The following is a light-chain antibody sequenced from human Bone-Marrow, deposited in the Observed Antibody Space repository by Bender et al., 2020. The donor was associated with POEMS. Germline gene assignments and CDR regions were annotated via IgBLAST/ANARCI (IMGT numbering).Light chain of an antibody. Sequence: QSALTQPASVSESPGQSITISCTGTGSDVGGYDLVSWYQFYPGKAPKVMIYEVSKRPSGVSNRFSGSKSATTASLTISGLQPEDEADYYCCSYAGKSAIFGGGTKLTVL. CDR3: CSYAGKSAI. J-gene: IGLJ2*01. CDR1: GSDVGGYDL. V-gene: IGLV2-23*02. CDR2: EVS.